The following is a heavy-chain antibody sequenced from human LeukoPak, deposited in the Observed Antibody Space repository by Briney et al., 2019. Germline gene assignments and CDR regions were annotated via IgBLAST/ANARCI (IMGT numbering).Heavy chain of an antibody. V-gene: IGHV3-33*01. Sequence: GGSLTHSFAASGFTFSDYGMHWVRQAPGKGLEWVAVIWYDGSNIYYADSVKGRFTISRDNSRNTLYLQVNSLRAEDTAVYYCVRELAPVAQYYFDHWGPRVLVTVSS. CDR1: GFTFSDYG. CDR2: IWYDGSNI. J-gene: IGHJ4*02. CDR3: VRELAPVAQYYFDH.